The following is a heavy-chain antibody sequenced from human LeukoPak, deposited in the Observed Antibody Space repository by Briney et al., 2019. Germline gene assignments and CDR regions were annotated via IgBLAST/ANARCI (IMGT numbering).Heavy chain of an antibody. Sequence: VASVKVSCKASGGTFSSYAISWVRQAPGQRPEWMGGIIPIFGTANYAQKSQGRVTITADESTSTAYMELSSLRSEDTAVYYCARSLDRRYYDFWSGYHYFDYWGQGTLVTVSS. CDR1: GGTFSSYA. CDR3: ARSLDRRYYDFWSGYHYFDY. V-gene: IGHV1-69*01. CDR2: IIPIFGTA. D-gene: IGHD3-3*01. J-gene: IGHJ4*02.